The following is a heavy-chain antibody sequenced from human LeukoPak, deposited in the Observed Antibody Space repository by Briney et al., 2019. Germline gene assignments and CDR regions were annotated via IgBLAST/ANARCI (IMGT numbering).Heavy chain of an antibody. V-gene: IGHV1-8*01. CDR1: GYTFTSYD. Sequence: ASVKVSCKASGYTFTSYDINWVRQATGQGLEWMGWMNPNSGNTGYAQKFQGRVTMTRNTSISTAYMELSSLRSEDTAVYYRAREPKTTVTRISHAFDIWGQGTMVTVSS. CDR2: MNPNSGNT. J-gene: IGHJ3*02. CDR3: AREPKTTVTRISHAFDI. D-gene: IGHD4-17*01.